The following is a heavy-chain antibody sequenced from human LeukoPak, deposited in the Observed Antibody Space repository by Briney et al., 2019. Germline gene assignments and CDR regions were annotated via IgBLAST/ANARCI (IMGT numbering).Heavy chain of an antibody. CDR2: ISPSSGAAYESI. CDR1: GFSLSDYN. D-gene: IGHD5-12*01. V-gene: IGHV3-48*01. CDR3: ARGWGGYSSYPPDY. Sequence: GGSLRLSCAASGFSLSDYNMIWVRQAPGMGLEWISYISPSSGAAYESIYYSISAKGRFTISRDIASNSLLLQMSSPRVEDTAVYYCARGWGGYSSYPPDYWGQGILVIVSS. J-gene: IGHJ4*02.